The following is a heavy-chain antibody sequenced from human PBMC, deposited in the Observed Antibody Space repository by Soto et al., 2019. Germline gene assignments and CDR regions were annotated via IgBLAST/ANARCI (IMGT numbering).Heavy chain of an antibody. D-gene: IGHD2-15*01. V-gene: IGHV1-18*01. J-gene: IGHJ4*02. CDR3: ARDDDVVVAANFDY. CDR1: GGTFSSYA. Sequence: ASVKVSCKASGGTFSSYAISWVRQAPGQGLEWMGWISAYYGNTNYAQKLQGRVTMTTDTSTSTAYMELRSLRSDDTAVYYCARDDDVVVAANFDYWGQGTLVTVSS. CDR2: ISAYYGNT.